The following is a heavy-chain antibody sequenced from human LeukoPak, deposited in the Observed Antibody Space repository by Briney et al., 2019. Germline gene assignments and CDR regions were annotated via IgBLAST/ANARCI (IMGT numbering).Heavy chain of an antibody. J-gene: IGHJ1*01. V-gene: IGHV3-23*01. CDR1: GFTFSNYA. D-gene: IGHD1-1*01. CDR2: ISGSGGNS. Sequence: GGSLRLSCAASGFTFSNYAMSWVRQAPGKGLEWVSGISGSGGNSYYADSVKGRFTISRDNSKNTLYLQMNSLRADDTAVYYCARALSQQLIRYSQDWGQGTLVTVSS. CDR3: ARALSQQLIRYSQD.